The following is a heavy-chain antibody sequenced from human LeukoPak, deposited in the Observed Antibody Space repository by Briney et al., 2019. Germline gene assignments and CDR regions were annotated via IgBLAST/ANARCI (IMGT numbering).Heavy chain of an antibody. CDR1: GGSFSGYY. CDR2: INHSGST. J-gene: IGHJ4*02. V-gene: IGHV4-34*01. CDR3: ARGRNIVVAIAISRGGYYLDS. Sequence: SETLSLTCALYGGSFSGYYWSWIRQPPGKGLEWIGEINHSGSTNYNPSLKSRVTISVDTSKNQFSLKLSSVTAADTAVYYCARGRNIVVAIAISRGGYYLDSWGPGALGTVSS. D-gene: IGHD2-21*01.